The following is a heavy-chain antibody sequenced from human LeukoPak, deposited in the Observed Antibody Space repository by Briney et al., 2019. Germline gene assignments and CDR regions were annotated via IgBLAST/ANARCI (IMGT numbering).Heavy chain of an antibody. CDR3: ARGLRYCTNGVCYTAGPDY. CDR2: ISYDGSNK. V-gene: IGHV3-30*03. J-gene: IGHJ4*02. CDR1: GFTFSSYG. Sequence: GGSLRLSCAASGFTFSSYGMHWVRQAPSKGLEWVAVISYDGSNKYYADSVKGRFTISRDNSKNTLYLQMNSLRAEDTAVYYCARGLRYCTNGVCYTAGPDYWGQGTLVTVSS. D-gene: IGHD2-8*01.